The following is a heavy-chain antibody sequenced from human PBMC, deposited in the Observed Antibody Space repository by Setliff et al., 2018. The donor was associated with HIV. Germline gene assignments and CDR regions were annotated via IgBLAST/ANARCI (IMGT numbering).Heavy chain of an antibody. J-gene: IGHJ6*02. CDR3: ARLGSGWSDSYYYAMDV. D-gene: IGHD6-19*01. V-gene: IGHV1-18*01. Sequence: ASVKVSCKASGYTFKTYGISWVRQAPGHGLEWMGWISPYNGHTNYAQNFQGRVTMTIDTSTSRAYLELKSLTSDDTAAYFCARLGSGWSDSYYYAMDVWGQGTTVTVSS. CDR2: ISPYNGHT. CDR1: GYTFKTYG.